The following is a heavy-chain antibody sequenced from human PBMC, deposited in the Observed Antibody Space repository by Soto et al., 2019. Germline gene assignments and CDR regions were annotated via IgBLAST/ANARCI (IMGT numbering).Heavy chain of an antibody. CDR3: ATTTHTSGYYDMDV. CDR2: ILPMFGAA. D-gene: IGHD3-10*01. V-gene: IGHV1-69*01. J-gene: IGHJ6*02. CDR1: GGSFRNYG. Sequence: QVRLVQSGAEVKKPGSSVKVSCRASGGSFRNYGISWVRQAPGKGLDWMGGILPMFGAANYEQRFHGRVTIPPDESPTTAYMVRNSLRSEDTAVYNCATTTHTSGYYDMDVWGQGTTLTVSS.